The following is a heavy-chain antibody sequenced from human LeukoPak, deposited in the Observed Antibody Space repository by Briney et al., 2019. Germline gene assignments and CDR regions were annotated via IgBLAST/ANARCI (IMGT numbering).Heavy chain of an antibody. D-gene: IGHD6-19*01. CDR3: ARDSGWYRYYYGMDV. CDR2: ISYDGSNK. J-gene: IGHJ6*02. CDR1: GFTFSDHY. V-gene: IGHV3-30-3*01. Sequence: GGSLRLSCAASGFTFSDHYMDWVRQAPGKGLEWVAVISYDGSNKYYADSVKGRFTISRDNSKNTLYLQMNSLRAEDTAVYYCARDSGWYRYYYGMDVWGQGTTVTVSS.